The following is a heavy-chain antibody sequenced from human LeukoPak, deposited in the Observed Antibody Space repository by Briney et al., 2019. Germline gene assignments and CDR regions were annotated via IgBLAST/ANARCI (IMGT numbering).Heavy chain of an antibody. J-gene: IGHJ5*02. CDR2: ISSSSSYI. D-gene: IGHD6-13*01. CDR3: ARDQGVAAAGTGWFDP. CDR1: GFTVSSNY. Sequence: GGSLRLSCAASGFTVSSNYMSWVRQAPGKGLEWVSSISSSSSYICYADSVKGRFTISRDNAKNSLYLQMNSLRSEDTAVYYCARDQGVAAAGTGWFDPWGQGTLVTVSS. V-gene: IGHV3-21*04.